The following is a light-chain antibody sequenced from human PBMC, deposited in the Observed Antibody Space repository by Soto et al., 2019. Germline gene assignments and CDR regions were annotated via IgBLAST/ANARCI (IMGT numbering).Light chain of an antibody. J-gene: IGKJ1*01. CDR1: QSIRSW. V-gene: IGKV1-5*03. CDR3: QQYNSYSRGT. Sequence: DIQMTQSPSTLSASVGDRVTITCRASQSIRSWLAWYQQKPGKAPNLLIYETSSLESGVPSRFSGSGSGTEFTLTISSLQPDDFATYYCQQYNSYSRGTFGQGTRVEIK. CDR2: ETS.